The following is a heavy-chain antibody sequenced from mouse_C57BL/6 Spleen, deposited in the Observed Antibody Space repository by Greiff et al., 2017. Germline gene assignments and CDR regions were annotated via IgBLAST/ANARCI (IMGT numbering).Heavy chain of an antibody. D-gene: IGHD1-1*01. Sequence: EVKLVESGGDLVKPGGSLKLSCAASGFTFSSYGMSWVRQTPDKRLEWVATISIGGSYTYYPDSVKGRFTISRDNAKNTLYLQMSSLKSEDTAMYYCARHGGVVAPLFDYWGQGTTLTVSS. V-gene: IGHV5-6*01. CDR2: ISIGGSYT. CDR3: ARHGGVVAPLFDY. J-gene: IGHJ2*01. CDR1: GFTFSSYG.